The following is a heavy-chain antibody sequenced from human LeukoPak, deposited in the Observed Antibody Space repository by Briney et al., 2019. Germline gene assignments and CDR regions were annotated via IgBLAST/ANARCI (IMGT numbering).Heavy chain of an antibody. CDR3: ARETTHDAFDI. V-gene: IGHV1-18*01. D-gene: IGHD4-17*01. Sequence: ASVNVSCKASGYTFTSYGISWVRQAPGHGLEGMGWISAYNGNTNYAQKLQGRVTMTTDTSTSTVYMELRSLRSDDTAVYYCARETTHDAFDIWGQGTMVTVSS. J-gene: IGHJ3*02. CDR1: GYTFTSYG. CDR2: ISAYNGNT.